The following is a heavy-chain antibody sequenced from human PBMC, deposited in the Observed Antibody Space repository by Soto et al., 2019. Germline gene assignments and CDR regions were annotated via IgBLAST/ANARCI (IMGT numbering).Heavy chain of an antibody. CDR3: ARDVSVMTSVFGF. J-gene: IGHJ4*02. D-gene: IGHD3-10*01. V-gene: IGHV1-69*01. Sequence: QVHLVQSGAEVKRPGSSVRVSCRASGGTFYTYAFTWVRQAPGQGLDWMGGITPMIGTTKYAQKFHGRVTLSADESASTAYMELSYLRSDDTAVYYCARDVSVMTSVFGFWGQGTLITVSS. CDR2: ITPMIGTT. CDR1: GGTFYTYA.